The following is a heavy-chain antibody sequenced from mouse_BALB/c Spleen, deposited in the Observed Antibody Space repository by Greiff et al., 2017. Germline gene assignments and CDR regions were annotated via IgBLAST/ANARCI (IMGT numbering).Heavy chain of an antibody. J-gene: IGHJ4*01. V-gene: IGHV1S22*01. CDR1: GYTFTSYW. CDR3: TREEGTTVVAPGAMDY. D-gene: IGHD1-1*01. CDR2: IYPGSGST. Sequence: LQQSGSELVRPGASVKLSCKASGYTFTSYWMHWVKQRHGQGLEWIGNIYPGSGSTNYDEKFKSKGTLTVDTSSSTAYMHLSSLTSEDSAVYYCTREEGTTVVAPGAMDYWGQGTSVTVSS.